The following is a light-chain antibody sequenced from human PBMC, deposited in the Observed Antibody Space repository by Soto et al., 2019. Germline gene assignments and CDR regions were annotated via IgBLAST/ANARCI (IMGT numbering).Light chain of an antibody. CDR3: CSYAGSYTLV. V-gene: IGLV2-11*01. Sequence: QSALTQPRSVSGSPGQSVTISCTGTSSDVGGYNYVSWYQQHPGKAPKLMIYDVIKRPSGVPDRFSGSKSGNTASLTISGLQDEDEADYYCCSYAGSYTLVFGGGTRLTVL. CDR2: DVI. CDR1: SSDVGGYNY. J-gene: IGLJ3*02.